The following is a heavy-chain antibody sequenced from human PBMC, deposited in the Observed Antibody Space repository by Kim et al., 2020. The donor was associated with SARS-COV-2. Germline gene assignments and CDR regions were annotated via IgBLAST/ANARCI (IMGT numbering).Heavy chain of an antibody. CDR1: GGSISSNGYY. CDR2: IDYSGST. V-gene: IGHV4-39*01. D-gene: IGHD3-10*01. Sequence: SETLSLTCTVSGGSISSNGYYWGWIRQPPGKGLEWIGSIDYSGSTYHNPSLKSRVTKSVDTSKNQFSLKLSSVTAADTAVYYCARLAFARVRGMGYNWFDPWGQEPWSPSPQ. J-gene: IGHJ5*02. CDR3: ARLAFARVRGMGYNWFDP.